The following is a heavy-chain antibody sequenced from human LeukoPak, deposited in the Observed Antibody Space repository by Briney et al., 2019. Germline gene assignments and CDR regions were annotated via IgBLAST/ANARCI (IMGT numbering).Heavy chain of an antibody. V-gene: IGHV4-39*07. CDR3: ARDLGAPDI. Sequence: PSETLSLTCTVSGDSISSSGYYWGWIRQPPGKGLEWIGSIYYTGSTYYNPSLKSRVTISVDTSKNQFSLKLSSVTAADTAVYYCARDLGAPDIWGQGTMVTVSS. CDR2: IYYTGST. J-gene: IGHJ3*02. CDR1: GDSISSSGYY. D-gene: IGHD3-16*01.